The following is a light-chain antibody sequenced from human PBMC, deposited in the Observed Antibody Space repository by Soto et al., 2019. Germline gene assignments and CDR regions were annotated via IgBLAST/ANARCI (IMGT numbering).Light chain of an antibody. CDR2: GAS. CDR1: QSVSSNY. CDR3: QQFGRSSPSWT. J-gene: IGKJ1*01. Sequence: ETVLTQSPGTLSLSPGERATLSCRASQSVSSNYLAWYQQKPGQAPRLLIYGASTRATGITDRFSGSVSETDFTLTISRLEPEDFAVYYCQQFGRSSPSWTFGQGTKVEIK. V-gene: IGKV3-20*01.